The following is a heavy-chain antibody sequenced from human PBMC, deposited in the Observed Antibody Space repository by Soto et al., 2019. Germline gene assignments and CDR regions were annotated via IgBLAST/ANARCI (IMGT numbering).Heavy chain of an antibody. CDR3: ARWDYGYYARFDY. CDR1: GYTFTSHD. V-gene: IGHV1-8*01. Sequence: QVQLVQSGAEVKKSGASVKVSCKASGYTFTSHDINWVRQATGQGLEWMGWMNPNSGNTGYAQKFQGRVTMTRNTXISTAYMELSSLRSEDTAGYYCARWDYGYYARFDYWGQGTLVTVSS. CDR2: MNPNSGNT. D-gene: IGHD4-17*01. J-gene: IGHJ4*02.